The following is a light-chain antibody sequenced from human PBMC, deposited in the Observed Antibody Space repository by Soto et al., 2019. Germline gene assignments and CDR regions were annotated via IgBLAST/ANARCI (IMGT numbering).Light chain of an antibody. Sequence: QSALTQPAPVSGSPGQSITISCTGTSSDVGRYNYVSWYQQHPGKAPKLMIYEVGNRPSGVSNRFSGSKSGNTASLTISGLQAEDEADYYCRSHTGGYTWVFGGGTKLTVL. CDR1: SSDVGRYNY. J-gene: IGLJ3*02. CDR3: RSHTGGYTWV. CDR2: EVG. V-gene: IGLV2-14*01.